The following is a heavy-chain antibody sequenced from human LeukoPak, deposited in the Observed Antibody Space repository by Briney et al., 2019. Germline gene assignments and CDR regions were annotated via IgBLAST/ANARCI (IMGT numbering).Heavy chain of an antibody. J-gene: IGHJ4*02. D-gene: IGHD5-12*01. V-gene: IGHV3-30-3*01. CDR3: TRGYVGIDY. CDR2: ISYDGSNK. Sequence: GGSLRLSCAASGFTFSSYAMHWVRQAPGKGLEWVAVISYDGSNKYYADSVKGRFTISRDNSKNTLFLQMNSLRADDTAVYYCTRGYVGIDYWGQGTLVTVSS. CDR1: GFTFSSYA.